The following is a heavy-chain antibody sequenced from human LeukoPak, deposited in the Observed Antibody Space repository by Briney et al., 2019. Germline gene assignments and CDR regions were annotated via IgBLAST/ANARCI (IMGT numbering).Heavy chain of an antibody. J-gene: IGHJ6*03. Sequence: GGSLRLSCAASGFTFSSYGMHWVRQAPGKGLEWVAFIRYDGSNKYYADSVKGRFTISRDNSKNTLYLQMNSLRAEDTAVYYCAKDWYYYDSGGYYAVYYYYMDVWGKGTTVTVSS. CDR3: AKDWYYYDSGGYYAVYYYYMDV. V-gene: IGHV3-30*02. CDR1: GFTFSSYG. D-gene: IGHD3-22*01. CDR2: IRYDGSNK.